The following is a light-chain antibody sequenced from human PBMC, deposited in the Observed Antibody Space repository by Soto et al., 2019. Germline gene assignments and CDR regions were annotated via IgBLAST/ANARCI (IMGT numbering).Light chain of an antibody. CDR3: QAWDNDSYHFV. J-gene: IGLJ1*01. V-gene: IGLV3-21*02. CDR2: DDS. CDR1: NIGSKS. Sequence: SYELIQPPSVSVAPGQTARITCEENNIGSKSVHWYQQKPGQAPVLVVFDDSDRPSGIPDRFSGSNSRNTATLTINSVEAGDEADYYCQAWDNDSYHFVFGSGTKVTVL.